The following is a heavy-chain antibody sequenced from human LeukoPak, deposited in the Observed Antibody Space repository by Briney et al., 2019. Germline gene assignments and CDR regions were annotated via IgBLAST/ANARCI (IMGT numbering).Heavy chain of an antibody. CDR2: MNPNSGNT. CDR3: ARGRGGGDFWSGYYTSWYYFDY. V-gene: IGHV1-8*02. D-gene: IGHD3-3*01. Sequence: ASVKVSCKASGYTFTSYGISWVRQAPGQGLEWMGWMNPNSGNTGYAQKFQGRVTMTRNTSISTAYMELSSLRSEDTAVYYCARGRGGGDFWSGYYTSWYYFDYWGQGALVTVSS. CDR1: GYTFTSYG. J-gene: IGHJ4*02.